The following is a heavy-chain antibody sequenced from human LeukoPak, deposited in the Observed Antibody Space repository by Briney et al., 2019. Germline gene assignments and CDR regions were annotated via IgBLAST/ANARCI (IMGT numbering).Heavy chain of an antibody. CDR3: ARRRITMVRGYFDY. J-gene: IGHJ4*02. Sequence: SETLSLTCTVSGGSISSSNWWSWVRQPPGKGLEWIGEIYHSGSTNYNPSLKSRVTISVDKSKNQFSLKLSSVTAADTAGYHCARRRITMVRGYFDYWGQGTLVTVSS. V-gene: IGHV4-4*02. CDR2: IYHSGST. CDR1: GGSISSSNW. D-gene: IGHD3-10*01.